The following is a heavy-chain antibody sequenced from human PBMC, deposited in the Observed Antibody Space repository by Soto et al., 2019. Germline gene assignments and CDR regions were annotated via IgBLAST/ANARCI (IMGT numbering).Heavy chain of an antibody. Sequence: ASVKVSCKASGYTFTSYGISWVRQAPGQGLEWMGWISACDGNTNYVQKLQGRVTMTRDTSTSTAYMELSSLRSEDTAVYYCARTGYYYGSSGYPTKNWFDPWGQGTLVTVSS. J-gene: IGHJ5*02. CDR2: ISACDGNT. CDR3: ARTGYYYGSSGYPTKNWFDP. V-gene: IGHV1-18*04. CDR1: GYTFTSYG. D-gene: IGHD3-22*01.